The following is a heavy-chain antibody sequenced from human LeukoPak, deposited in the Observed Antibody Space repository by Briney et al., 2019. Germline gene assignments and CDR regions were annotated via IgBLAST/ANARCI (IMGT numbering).Heavy chain of an antibody. CDR1: GGSISSSSYY. D-gene: IGHD4-17*01. J-gene: IGHJ5*02. CDR3: ARGDGDYGWFDP. CDR2: IYYSGST. Sequence: SETLSLTCTVSGGSISSSSYYWGWIRQPPGKGLEWIGSIYYSGSTNYNPSLKSRVTISVDTSKNHFSLKLSSVTAADTAVYYCARGDGDYGWFDPWGQGTLVTVSS. V-gene: IGHV4-39*07.